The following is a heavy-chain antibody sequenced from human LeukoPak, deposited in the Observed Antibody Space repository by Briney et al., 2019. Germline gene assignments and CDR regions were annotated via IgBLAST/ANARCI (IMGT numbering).Heavy chain of an antibody. J-gene: IGHJ4*02. V-gene: IGHV1-46*01. D-gene: IGHD1-1*01. CDR3: ARRAQVERRHSQFDY. CDR2: INPSGGST. CDR1: GYTFTSYY. Sequence: GASVKVSCKASGYTFTSYYMHWVRQAPGQGLEWMGIINPSGGSTGYAQKFQGRVTMTRDMSTSTVYMELSSLRSEDTAVFYCARRAQVERRHSQFDYWGQGTLVTVSS.